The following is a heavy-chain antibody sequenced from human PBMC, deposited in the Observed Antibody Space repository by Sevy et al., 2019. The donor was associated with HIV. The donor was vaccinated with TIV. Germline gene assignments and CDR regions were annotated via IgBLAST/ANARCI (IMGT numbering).Heavy chain of an antibody. CDR2: IIPILGMT. Sequence: SVKVSCNASGGTFGSYGISWVRQAPGQRLEWMGGIIPILGMTHYAQKFQDRVTITADRSMTTAYMELSSLRSEDSAIYYCARHLYDSGAYYDSWGQGTQVTVSS. CDR3: ARHLYDSGAYYDS. D-gene: IGHD3-22*01. J-gene: IGHJ5*01. V-gene: IGHV1-69*10. CDR1: GGTFGSYG.